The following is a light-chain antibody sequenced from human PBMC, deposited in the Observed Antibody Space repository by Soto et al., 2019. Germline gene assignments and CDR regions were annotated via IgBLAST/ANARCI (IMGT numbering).Light chain of an antibody. V-gene: IGLV1-47*01. Sequence: QSVLTQPPSASGTPGQRVTISCSESSYHIGKNSVYWYQQPPETPPKLLLSRNYQRPSGVSDRFSGSKSDSSASLAISGLRSEDEADYYCAAWDDSLRALLFGGGTKLTVL. CDR2: RNY. CDR1: SYHIGKNS. J-gene: IGLJ2*01. CDR3: AAWDDSLRALL.